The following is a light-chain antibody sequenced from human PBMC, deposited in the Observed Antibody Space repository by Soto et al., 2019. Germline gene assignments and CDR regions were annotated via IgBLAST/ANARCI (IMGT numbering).Light chain of an antibody. CDR1: SSDVGGYIY. J-gene: IGLJ2*01. CDR3: SSDTSSNTVV. CDR2: EVS. Sequence: QSALTQPASVSGSPGQSITISCTGTSSDVGGYIYLSWYQQHPGKAPKLIIYEVSNRPSGVSNRFSGSKSGNTASLTISGLQAEDEGDYYCSSDTSSNTVVFGGGTKVTGL. V-gene: IGLV2-14*01.